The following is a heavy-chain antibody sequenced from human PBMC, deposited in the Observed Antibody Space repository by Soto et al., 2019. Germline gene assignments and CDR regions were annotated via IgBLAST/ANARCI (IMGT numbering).Heavy chain of an antibody. D-gene: IGHD3-22*01. CDR3: GRADYYGSSGYHLDY. Sequence: QVQVAQSGAEVKKPGASVKVSCKASGYTFTNFYIHWVRQAPGQGLEWMGIINPSGGSTTYAQKLLGRVTMTRDTSTSTVYMELSSMRSEDTAVYYCGRADYYGSSGYHLDYWGQGTLVTVAS. CDR1: GYTFTNFY. CDR2: INPSGGST. J-gene: IGHJ4*02. V-gene: IGHV1-46*04.